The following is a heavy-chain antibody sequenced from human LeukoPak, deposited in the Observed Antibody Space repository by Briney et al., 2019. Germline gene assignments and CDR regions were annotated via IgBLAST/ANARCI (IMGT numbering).Heavy chain of an antibody. CDR1: GYTFTSYG. V-gene: IGHV1-18*01. J-gene: IGHJ6*03. CDR2: ISAYNGNT. D-gene: IGHD3-3*01. CDR3: ARVWNGSPSVWGLYYYYYMDV. Sequence: ASVKVSCKASGYTFTSYGISWVRQAPGQELEWMGWISAYNGNTNYAQKLQGRVTMTTDTSTSTAYMELRSLRSDDTAVYYCARVWNGSPSVWGLYYYYYMDVWGKGTTVTISS.